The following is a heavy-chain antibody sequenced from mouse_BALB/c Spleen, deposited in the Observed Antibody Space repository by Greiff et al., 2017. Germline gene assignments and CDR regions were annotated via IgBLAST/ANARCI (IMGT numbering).Heavy chain of an antibody. Sequence: QVQLKESGAELAKPGASVKMSCKASGYTFTSYWMHWVKQRPGQGLEWIGYINPSTGYTEYNQKFKDKATLTADKSSSTAYMQLSSLTSEDSAVYYCAIYYSNYDAMDYWGQGTSVTVSS. V-gene: IGHV1-7*01. J-gene: IGHJ4*01. CDR2: INPSTGYT. CDR1: GYTFTSYW. CDR3: AIYYSNYDAMDY. D-gene: IGHD2-5*01.